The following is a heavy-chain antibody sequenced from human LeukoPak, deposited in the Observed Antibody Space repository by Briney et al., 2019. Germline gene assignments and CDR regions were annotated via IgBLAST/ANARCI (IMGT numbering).Heavy chain of an antibody. CDR3: ARGFSSSSYHFDY. Sequence: GASVKVSCKASGGTFSSYAISWVRQAPGQGLEWMGRIIPIFGTANYAQKLQGRVTITTDESTSTAYMELSSLRSEDTAVYYCARGFSSSSYHFDYWGQGTLVTVSS. V-gene: IGHV1-69*05. CDR1: GGTFSSYA. J-gene: IGHJ4*02. CDR2: IIPIFGTA. D-gene: IGHD6-13*01.